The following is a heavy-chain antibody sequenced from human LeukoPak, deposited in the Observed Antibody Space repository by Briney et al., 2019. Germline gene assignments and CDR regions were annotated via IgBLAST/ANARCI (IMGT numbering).Heavy chain of an antibody. CDR1: GYTFTSYY. CDR3: AISSLADYGGNDDAFDI. D-gene: IGHD4-23*01. CDR2: INPSGGST. J-gene: IGHJ3*02. V-gene: IGHV1-46*01. Sequence: ASVKVSCKASGYTFTSYYMHWVRQAPGQGLEWMGIINPSGGSTSYAQKFQGRVTMTRDTSTSTVYMELSSLRSEDTAVYYCAISSLADYGGNDDAFDIWGQGTMVTVSS.